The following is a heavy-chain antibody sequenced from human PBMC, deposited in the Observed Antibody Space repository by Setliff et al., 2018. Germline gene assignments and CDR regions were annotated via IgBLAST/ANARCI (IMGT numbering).Heavy chain of an antibody. D-gene: IGHD1-26*01. J-gene: IGHJ4*02. CDR1: SGSMRNYY. CDR2: IYTSGST. Sequence: SETLSLTCSVSSGSMRNYYWIWIRQPAGEGLEWIGRIYTSGSTNYNPSLKSRVTISVDTSKNQFSLKVTSVTAADTAVYFCARDNTIVGATDYWGQGTLVTVSS. V-gene: IGHV4-4*07. CDR3: ARDNTIVGATDY.